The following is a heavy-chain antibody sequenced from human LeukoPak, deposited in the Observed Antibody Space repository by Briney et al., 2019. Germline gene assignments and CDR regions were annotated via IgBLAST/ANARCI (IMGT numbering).Heavy chain of an antibody. J-gene: IGHJ6*02. V-gene: IGHV3-9*01. CDR1: GFTFDDYA. D-gene: IGHD6-19*01. CDR3: GKGGVAVAGYGLDV. Sequence: SLRLSCAASGFTFDDYAMHWVRQAPGKGLEWVSGITWNSGGIAYADSVKGRFTMSRDSAKNSLYLQMDGLSTEDTALYYCGKGGVAVAGYGLDVWGQGTTVTVSS. CDR2: ITWNSGGI.